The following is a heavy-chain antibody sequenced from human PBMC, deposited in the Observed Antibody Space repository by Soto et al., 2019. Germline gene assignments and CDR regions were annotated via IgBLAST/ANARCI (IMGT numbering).Heavy chain of an antibody. CDR1: GDSITSANW. Sequence: SETLSLTCAVSGDSITSANWWSWVRQSPGKGLEWIGEIHHSGSTNYNPSLRSPVTISVDKSKNQFSLKLSSVTAADTAVYFCVRTFYYDDSGPRFDYWGQGTLVTVSS. V-gene: IGHV4-4*02. J-gene: IGHJ4*02. CDR2: IHHSGST. CDR3: VRTFYYDDSGPRFDY. D-gene: IGHD3-16*01.